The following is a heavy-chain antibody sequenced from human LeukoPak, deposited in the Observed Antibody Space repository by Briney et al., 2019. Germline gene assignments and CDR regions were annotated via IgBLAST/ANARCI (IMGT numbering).Heavy chain of an antibody. D-gene: IGHD4-17*01. V-gene: IGHV1-2*02. CDR3: ARDSDDGDSFDY. J-gene: IGHJ4*02. CDR2: INPNSGGT. CDR1: GYTFIVYY. Sequence: ASVKVSCNSSGYTFIVYYKNMVRQAPGQGLERMGWINPNSGGTNYAQNFQGRVTMTRDTSISTAYMELSRLRSDDTAVYYCARDSDDGDSFDYRGQGTLVTVSS.